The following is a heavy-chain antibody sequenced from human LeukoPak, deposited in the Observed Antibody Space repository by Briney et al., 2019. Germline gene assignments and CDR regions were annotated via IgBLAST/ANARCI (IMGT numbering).Heavy chain of an antibody. CDR2: IFNSGST. CDR1: GYSISSGYY. D-gene: IGHD3-3*01. Sequence: KPSETLSLTCTVSGYSISSGYYWGWIRQPPGKGLEWIGYIFNSGSTNYNPSLKSRVTISIDTSKNQFSLKLSSVTAADTAVYYCARGDFWSGARHSYYFYYYMDVWGKGTTVTVSS. CDR3: ARGDFWSGARHSYYFYYYMDV. V-gene: IGHV4-61*01. J-gene: IGHJ6*03.